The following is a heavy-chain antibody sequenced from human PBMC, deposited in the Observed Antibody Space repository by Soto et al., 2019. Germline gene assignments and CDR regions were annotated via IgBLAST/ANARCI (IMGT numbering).Heavy chain of an antibody. D-gene: IGHD3-22*01. Sequence: ASVKVSCKASGGTFSSYAISWVRQAPGQGLEWMGGIIPIFGTANYAQKFQGRVTITADESTSTAYMELSSLRSEDTAVYYCARAGVTMIVRVAFDIWGQGTMVTVSS. CDR2: IIPIFGTA. V-gene: IGHV1-69*13. J-gene: IGHJ3*02. CDR1: GGTFSSYA. CDR3: ARAGVTMIVRVAFDI.